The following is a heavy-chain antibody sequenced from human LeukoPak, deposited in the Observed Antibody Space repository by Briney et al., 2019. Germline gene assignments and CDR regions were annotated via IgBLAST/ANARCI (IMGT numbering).Heavy chain of an antibody. Sequence: ASVKVSCKASGYTFTSYDINWVRQATGQGLEWMGWMNPNSGNTGYAQKFQGRVTITRNTSISTAYMELSSLRSEDTAVYYCARESTGTTGYYYYYMGVWGKGTTVTVSS. CDR3: ARESTGTTGYYYYYMGV. CDR1: GYTFTSYD. CDR2: MNPNSGNT. J-gene: IGHJ6*03. V-gene: IGHV1-8*03. D-gene: IGHD1-1*01.